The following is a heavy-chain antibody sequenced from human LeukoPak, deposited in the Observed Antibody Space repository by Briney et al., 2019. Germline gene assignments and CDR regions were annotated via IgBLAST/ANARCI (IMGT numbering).Heavy chain of an antibody. V-gene: IGHV3-23*01. CDR1: GFTFNNYA. Sequence: GGSLRLSCAASGFTFNNYAMTWVRQAPGEGLEWVSAVSGRGDGTYYANSVKGRFTISRDNSKNTLYLEMNSLRAEDTAVYHCAKAPPAATNYYYGMDVWGQGTTVTVSS. D-gene: IGHD2-15*01. J-gene: IGHJ6*02. CDR3: AKAPPAATNYYYGMDV. CDR2: VSGRGDGT.